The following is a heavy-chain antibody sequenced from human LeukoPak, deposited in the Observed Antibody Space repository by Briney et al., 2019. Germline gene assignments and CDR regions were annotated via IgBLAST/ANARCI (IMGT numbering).Heavy chain of an antibody. CDR2: INPNSGGT. D-gene: IGHD3-22*01. V-gene: IGHV1-2*02. J-gene: IGHJ5*02. CDR3: ARDEDYYDSSGYYRT. Sequence: GASVKVSCTASGYTFTGYYMHWVRQAPGQGLELMGLINPNSGGTNYAQKFQGRVTMTRDTSISTAYMELSRLRSGDTAVYYCARDEDYYDSSGYYRTWGQGTLVTVSS. CDR1: GYTFTGYY.